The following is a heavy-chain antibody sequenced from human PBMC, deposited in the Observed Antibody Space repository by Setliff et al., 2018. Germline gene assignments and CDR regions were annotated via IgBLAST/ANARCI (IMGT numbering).Heavy chain of an antibody. D-gene: IGHD3-3*01. V-gene: IGHV4-59*08. CDR3: ARMSGFLYMDV. CDR2: INYSGFT. J-gene: IGHJ6*03. CDR1: GGLSSRHY. Sequence: SETLSLTCTVSGGLSSRHYWSWIRQPPGKGLEWIGYINYSGFTIYNPSLKSRLTISLDTSKNQFSLNLSSVTAADTAVYYCARMSGFLYMDVWGKGTTVTVSS.